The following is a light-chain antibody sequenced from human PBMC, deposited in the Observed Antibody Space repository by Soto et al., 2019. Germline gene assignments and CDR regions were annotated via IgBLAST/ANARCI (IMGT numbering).Light chain of an antibody. J-gene: IGKJ5*01. V-gene: IGKV3-11*01. CDR2: DAS. Sequence: VLTQSPATLSLSPGERATLSCRASQSIHTSLAWYQQKPGQAPRLLIYDASNRATGIPARFSGSGSGTDFTLTISSLEPEDFAVYYCQQRSNWSITFGQGTRLEIK. CDR3: QQRSNWSIT. CDR1: QSIHTS.